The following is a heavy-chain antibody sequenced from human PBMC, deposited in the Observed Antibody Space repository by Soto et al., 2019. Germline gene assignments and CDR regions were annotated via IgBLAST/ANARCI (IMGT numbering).Heavy chain of an antibody. Sequence: VQLVESGGGLVKPGGSLRLSCAASGFTFSDYYMSWIRQAPGKGLEWVSYISSSSSYTNYADSVKGRFTISRDNAKNSRYLQMNSLRAEDTAVYYCARDLDIVVVVAATGAFDIWGQGTMVTVSS. D-gene: IGHD2-15*01. CDR2: ISSSSSYT. CDR3: ARDLDIVVVVAATGAFDI. CDR1: GFTFSDYY. J-gene: IGHJ3*02. V-gene: IGHV3-11*06.